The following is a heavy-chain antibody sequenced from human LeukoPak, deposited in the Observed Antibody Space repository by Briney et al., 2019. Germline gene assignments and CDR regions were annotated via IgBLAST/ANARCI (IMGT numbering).Heavy chain of an antibody. CDR3: ATSVVIAIDYYFDY. V-gene: IGHV3-48*02. J-gene: IGHJ4*02. Sequence: PGGSLRLSCAASGFTFSSYSMTWVRQAPGKGLEWVSYISSSSSTIYYADSVKGRFTISRDNAKNSLYLQMNSLRDEDTAVYYCATSVVIAIDYYFDYWGQGTLVTVSS. D-gene: IGHD2-21*01. CDR2: ISSSSSTI. CDR1: GFTFSSYS.